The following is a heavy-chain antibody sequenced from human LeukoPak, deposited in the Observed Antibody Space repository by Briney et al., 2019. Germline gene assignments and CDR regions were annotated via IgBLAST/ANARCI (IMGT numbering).Heavy chain of an antibody. D-gene: IGHD4-11*01. CDR2: INPSGGST. V-gene: IGHV1-46*01. Sequence: ASVKVSCKASGYTFTSYYMHWVRQAPGQGLEWMGIINPSGGSTNYAQKLQGRVTMTTDTSTSTAYMELRSLRSDDTAVYYCARVDYSNYEYYYMDVWGKGTTVTVSS. CDR3: ARVDYSNYEYYYMDV. CDR1: GYTFTSYY. J-gene: IGHJ6*03.